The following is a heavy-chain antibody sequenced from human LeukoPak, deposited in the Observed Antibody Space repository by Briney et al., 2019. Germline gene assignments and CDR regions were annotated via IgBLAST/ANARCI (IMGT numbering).Heavy chain of an antibody. CDR1: GFTFSSYS. CDR3: ARDGGYYGSGSYIRLFDY. J-gene: IGHJ4*02. V-gene: IGHV3-21*01. D-gene: IGHD3-10*01. CDR2: ISSSSSYI. Sequence: GGSLRLSCAASGFTFSSYSMNWVRQAPGKGLEWVSSISSSSSYIYYADSVKGRFTISRDNAKNSLYLQMNSLRAEDTAVYYCARDGGYYGSGSYIRLFDYWGQGILVTVSS.